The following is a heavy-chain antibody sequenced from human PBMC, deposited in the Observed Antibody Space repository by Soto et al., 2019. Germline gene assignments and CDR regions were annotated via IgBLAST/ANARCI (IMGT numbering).Heavy chain of an antibody. D-gene: IGHD6-6*01. Sequence: GGSLGLSVAASGFTFSDYSMSWVRQAAGKWLEWVSGMNSGGRTYYADSVKGRFTVSRDTSKNTLYLQMNSLRADDTAVFHCAKAIKYSSSRDYLYYGMDVWGQGTTVTVSS. CDR3: AKAIKYSSSRDYLYYGMDV. V-gene: IGHV3-23*01. CDR1: GFTFSDYS. J-gene: IGHJ6*02. CDR2: MNSGGRT.